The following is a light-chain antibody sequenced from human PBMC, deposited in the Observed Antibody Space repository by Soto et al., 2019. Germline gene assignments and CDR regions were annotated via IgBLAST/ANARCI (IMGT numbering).Light chain of an antibody. CDR1: QSVSSD. V-gene: IGKV3-15*01. Sequence: EIVMTQSPGTLSVSPGAGATLSCRARQSVSSDLAWIQQKPGQAPRLLIYGASTRATGIPARFSGSGSGTEFTINISSLQPEDFSVYSCQQYNSWTRTVGEGTKVEI. J-gene: IGKJ4*02. CDR2: GAS. CDR3: QQYNSWTRT.